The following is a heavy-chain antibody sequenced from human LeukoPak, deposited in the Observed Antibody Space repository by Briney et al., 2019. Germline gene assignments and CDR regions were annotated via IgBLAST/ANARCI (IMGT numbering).Heavy chain of an antibody. CDR2: FDPEDGET. CDR3: ATGDQTYYYGSVPFDY. D-gene: IGHD3-10*01. CDR1: GYTLTELS. J-gene: IGHJ4*02. V-gene: IGHV1-24*01. Sequence: ASVKVSCKVSGYTLTELSMHWVRQAPGKGLEWMGGFDPEDGETIYAQKFQGRVTMTEDTSTDTAYMELSSLRSEDTAVYYCATGDQTYYYGSVPFDYWGQGTLVTVSS.